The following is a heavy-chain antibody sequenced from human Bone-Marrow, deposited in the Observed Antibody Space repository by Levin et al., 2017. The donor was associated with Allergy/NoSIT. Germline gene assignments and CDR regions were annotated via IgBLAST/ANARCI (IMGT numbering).Heavy chain of an antibody. CDR1: GSPFTGYY. Sequence: GESLKISCKASGSPFTGYYMHWVRQAPGQGLEWMGRISPNSGVTSYAQKFQGRVTMTRDTSISTAYMELSRLRSDDTAVYYCARDSSGAATIPYFDYWGQGTLVTVSS. CDR2: ISPNSGVT. J-gene: IGHJ4*02. CDR3: ARDSSGAATIPYFDY. D-gene: IGHD6-19*01. V-gene: IGHV1-2*06.